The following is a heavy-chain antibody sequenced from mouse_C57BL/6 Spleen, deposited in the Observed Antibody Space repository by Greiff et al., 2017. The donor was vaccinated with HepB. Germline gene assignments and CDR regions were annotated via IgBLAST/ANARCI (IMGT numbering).Heavy chain of an antibody. CDR2: INPNNGGT. V-gene: IGHV1-26*01. CDR1: GYSFTDYY. J-gene: IGHJ4*01. CDR3: ARFYSNYVIYAMDY. D-gene: IGHD2-5*01. Sequence: VQLQQSGPELVKPGASVKISCKASGYSFTDYYMNWVKQSHGKSLEWIGDINPNNGGTSYNQKFKGKATLTVDKSSSTAYMELRSLTSEDSAVYYCARFYSNYVIYAMDYWGQGTSVTVSS.